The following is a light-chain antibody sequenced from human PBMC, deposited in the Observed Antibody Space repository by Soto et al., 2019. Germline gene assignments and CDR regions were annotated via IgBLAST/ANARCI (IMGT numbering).Light chain of an antibody. Sequence: DIQLTQSPSSLSASVRDSVTITCRASQGISTYLNWYQQKPGKAPKILIYAASSLQSGVPSRFSGSGSETDFTLAISSLQPEDFETYSCQQSYSNTWTFGQGTKVDIK. J-gene: IGKJ1*01. CDR3: QQSYSNTWT. CDR2: AAS. V-gene: IGKV1-39*01. CDR1: QGISTY.